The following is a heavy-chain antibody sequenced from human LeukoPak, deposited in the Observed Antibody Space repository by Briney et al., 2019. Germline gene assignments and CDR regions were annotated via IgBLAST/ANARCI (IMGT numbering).Heavy chain of an antibody. CDR3: ARDHYCGNAGAFDI. CDR1: GASISCGGYY. V-gene: IGHV4-31*03. Sequence: SETLTLTCTVSGASISCGGYYWSWMRQPPGKGLEWIGYMYYSGNTYYNSSLKSRVTIAVDTSKNQFSLKPSSVTAADRAVYYCARDHYCGNAGAFDIWGQGTMVTVSS. J-gene: IGHJ3*02. CDR2: MYYSGNT. D-gene: IGHD4-23*01.